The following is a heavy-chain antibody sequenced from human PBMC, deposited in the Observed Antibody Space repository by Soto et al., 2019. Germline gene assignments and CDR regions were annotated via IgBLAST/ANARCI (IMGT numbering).Heavy chain of an antibody. V-gene: IGHV1-18*01. J-gene: IGHJ4*02. CDR3: AREYCSGTSCCGGDY. CDR1: GYTITTYG. CDR2: ISTYNDDT. D-gene: IGHD2-2*01. Sequence: QVQLVQSGAEVKKPGASVKVSCKASGYTITTYGISWVRRAPGQGLEWMGWISTYNDDTVYAQSLQGRVTLTTDTSTSTAYMELRSLTSDDTAVYYCAREYCSGTSCCGGDYWGQGTLVTVSS.